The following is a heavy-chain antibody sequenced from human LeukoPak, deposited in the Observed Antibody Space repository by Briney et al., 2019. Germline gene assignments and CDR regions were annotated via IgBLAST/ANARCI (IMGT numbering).Heavy chain of an antibody. Sequence: GGSLRLSCAASGFTFSNYAMHWVRQAPGKGLEWVAVIGYDGGNIHYADSVKGRFTISRDNSKNTLYLQMNSLRAEDTAVYYCASLTVASRGSGDYWGQGTLVTVSS. V-gene: IGHV3-30-3*01. D-gene: IGHD6-19*01. CDR3: ASLTVASRGSGDY. J-gene: IGHJ4*02. CDR1: GFTFSNYA. CDR2: IGYDGGNI.